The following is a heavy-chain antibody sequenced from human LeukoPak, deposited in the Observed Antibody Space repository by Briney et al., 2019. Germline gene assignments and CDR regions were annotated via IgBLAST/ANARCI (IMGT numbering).Heavy chain of an antibody. CDR1: GYTLTELS. CDR2: FDPEDGET. J-gene: IGHJ6*02. CDR3: ARSPGVRQPYYYYGMDV. D-gene: IGHD3-10*01. Sequence: ASVKVSCKVSGYTLTELSMHWVRQAPGKGLEWMGGFDPEDGETIYAQKFQGRVTMTEDTSTDTAYMELSSLRSEDTAVYYCARSPGVRQPYYYYGMDVWGQGTTVTVSS. V-gene: IGHV1-24*01.